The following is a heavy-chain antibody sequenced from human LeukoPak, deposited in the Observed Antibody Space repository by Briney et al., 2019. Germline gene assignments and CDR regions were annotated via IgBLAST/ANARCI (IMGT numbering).Heavy chain of an antibody. CDR2: IIPILGIA. D-gene: IGHD3-22*01. J-gene: IGHJ4*02. CDR3: ATDRTYYYDSSGYYYLL. CDR1: GGTFSSYA. Sequence: SVKVSCKASGGTFSSYAISWVRQAPGQGLEWMGRIIPILGIANYAQKFQGRVTMTEDTSTDTAYMELSSLRSEDTAVYYCATDRTYYYDSSGYYYLLWGQGTLVTVSS. V-gene: IGHV1-69*04.